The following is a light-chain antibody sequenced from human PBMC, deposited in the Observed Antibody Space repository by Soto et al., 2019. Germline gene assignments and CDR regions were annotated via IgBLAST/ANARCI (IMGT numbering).Light chain of an antibody. CDR2: GAT. CDR3: QQADSFAR. Sequence: DIQVTQSPSFVSASVGDRITITCRASQGISNWLAWYQQHPGKAPKLLIYGATSLHSGVPSRFSGSGSGTEFTLNISGLQPEDFATYYYQQADSFARFGQGTKIDMK. V-gene: IGKV1-12*01. J-gene: IGKJ1*01. CDR1: QGISNW.